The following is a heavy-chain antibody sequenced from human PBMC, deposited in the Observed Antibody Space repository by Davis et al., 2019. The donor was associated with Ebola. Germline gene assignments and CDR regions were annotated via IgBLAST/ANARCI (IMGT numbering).Heavy chain of an antibody. CDR1: GFTFGNYA. V-gene: IGHV3-23*01. Sequence: GKSLKISCEVSGFTFGNYAMSWVRQAPGKGLEWVSGISNNAQSIHYADSVKGRFTISRDNYKNTLYLQMNSVKLEDAAIYYCASQVATFSPFDYWGQGTLVTVSS. J-gene: IGHJ4*02. CDR3: ASQVATFSPFDY. CDR2: ISNNAQSI.